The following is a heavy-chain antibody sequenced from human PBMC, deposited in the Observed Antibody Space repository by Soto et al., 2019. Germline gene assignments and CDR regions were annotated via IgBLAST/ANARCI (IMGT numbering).Heavy chain of an antibody. Sequence: GESLKISCKGSGYSFTSSWIGWVRQMPGKGLEWMGIIYPGDSDTRYSPSFQGQVTISADKSISTAYLQWSSLKASDTAMYYCARHVSYCSGGSCYSLGADPWGQGTLVTVSS. V-gene: IGHV5-51*01. CDR3: ARHVSYCSGGSCYSLGADP. CDR1: GYSFTSSW. J-gene: IGHJ5*02. CDR2: IYPGDSDT. D-gene: IGHD2-15*01.